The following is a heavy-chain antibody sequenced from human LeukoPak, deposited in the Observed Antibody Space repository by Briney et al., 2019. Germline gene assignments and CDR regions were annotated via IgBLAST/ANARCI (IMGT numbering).Heavy chain of an antibody. V-gene: IGHV4-39*07. CDR2: IYYSGST. D-gene: IGHD3-22*01. J-gene: IGHJ4*02. CDR1: GGSISSSSYY. Sequence: SETLSLTCTVSGGSISSSSYYWGWIRQPPGKGLEWIGSIYYSGSTYYNPSLKSRVTISVDTSKNQFSLKLSSVTAADTAVYYCVGAGGSGYLKKWGQGTLVTVSS. CDR3: VGAGGSGYLKK.